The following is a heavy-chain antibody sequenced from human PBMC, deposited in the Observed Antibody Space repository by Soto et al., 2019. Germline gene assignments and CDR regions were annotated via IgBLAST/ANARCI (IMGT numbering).Heavy chain of an antibody. CDR3: ARDWSAEVLSDY. D-gene: IGHD3-10*01. V-gene: IGHV1-18*01. J-gene: IGHJ4*02. CDR1: GYTFTTYG. CDR2: ISTRNGNT. Sequence: QVQLVQSGFEVRKPGATVKVSCKPSGYTFTTYGITWLRQAPGQGLEWMGWISTRNGNTQFAQNFQGRVTMTTDTSTSTAYMELRSLTSADTAVYYCARDWSAEVLSDYWGQGTLVTVSS.